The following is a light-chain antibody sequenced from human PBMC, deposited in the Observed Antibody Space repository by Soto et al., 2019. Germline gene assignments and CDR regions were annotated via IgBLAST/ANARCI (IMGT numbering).Light chain of an antibody. Sequence: QSVLTQPPSVSGAPGQRVTISCTGSSSNIGAGYDVHWYQQLPGTAHKLLIYGNSNRPSGVPDRFSGSKSGTSASLAITGLQAEDEADYYCQSYDSSLSVVFGGGTQQTVL. CDR2: GNS. CDR3: QSYDSSLSVV. V-gene: IGLV1-40*01. CDR1: SSNIGAGYD. J-gene: IGLJ2*01.